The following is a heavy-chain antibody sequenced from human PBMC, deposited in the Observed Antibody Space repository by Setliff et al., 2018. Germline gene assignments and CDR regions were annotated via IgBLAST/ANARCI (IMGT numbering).Heavy chain of an antibody. D-gene: IGHD1-1*01. Sequence: GASVKVSCKASGYTFTSYGISWVRQAPGQGLEWMGWISAYNGNTNYAQKLQGRVTMTTDTSTSTAYTELTGLRSDDTAVYYCARHTGSAWVDWFDPWGQGTLVTVSS. V-gene: IGHV1-18*01. CDR2: ISAYNGNT. CDR3: ARHTGSAWVDWFDP. J-gene: IGHJ5*02. CDR1: GYTFTSYG.